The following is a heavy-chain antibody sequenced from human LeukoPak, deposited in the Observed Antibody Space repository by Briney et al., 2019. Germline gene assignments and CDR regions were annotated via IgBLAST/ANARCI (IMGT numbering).Heavy chain of an antibody. CDR1: GYSFTSYL. V-gene: IGHV5-51*01. CDR2: IYHGDSGT. J-gene: IGHJ4*02. CDR3: ARRDYGGNNYFDY. Sequence: GESLKFSCKGSGYSFTSYLIGWVRQMPGKGLEWVGIIYHGDSGTRYSPSFQGQVTISADKSISTAYLQWSSLKASDTAMYYCARRDYGGNNYFDYWGQGTLVTVSS. D-gene: IGHD4-23*01.